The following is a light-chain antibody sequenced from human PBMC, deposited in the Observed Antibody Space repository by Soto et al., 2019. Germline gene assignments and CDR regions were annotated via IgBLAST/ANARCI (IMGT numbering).Light chain of an antibody. CDR3: QQYVSSPPVT. V-gene: IGKV3-20*01. CDR2: GAS. J-gene: IGKJ2*01. CDR1: QSVSSSY. Sequence: EIVLTQSPGTLSLSPGERATLSCRASQSVSSSYLAWYQQKPGQAPRLLIYGASSRATGIPDRFSGSGSGTDFTLTISRLEPEDFALYYCQQYVSSPPVTFGQGTKLEIK.